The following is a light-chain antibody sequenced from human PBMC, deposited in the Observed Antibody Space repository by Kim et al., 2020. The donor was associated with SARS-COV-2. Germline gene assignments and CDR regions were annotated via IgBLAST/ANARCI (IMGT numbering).Light chain of an antibody. CDR1: QSVSSSY. CDR2: GAS. J-gene: IGKJ2*01. Sequence: PGDRATLSCRASQSVSSSYVAWYQQKPGQAPRLLIYGASSRATGIPDRFSGSGSGTDFTLTISRLEPEDFAVYYCQQYGSSPPMYTFGQGTKLEI. V-gene: IGKV3-20*01. CDR3: QQYGSSPPMYT.